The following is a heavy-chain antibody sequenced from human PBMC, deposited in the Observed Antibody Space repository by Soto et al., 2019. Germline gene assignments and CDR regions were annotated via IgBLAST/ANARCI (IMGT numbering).Heavy chain of an antibody. Sequence: EVQMLESGGGLVQPGGSLRLSCVASGYTFSRCAMSWVRQAPGKGLEWVSAIDESGGTTFYADSVQGRFTISRDNSKNTLYLQMNSLSAEDTAIYYCAKESYNRRTDFDNWGQGTLVTVSS. CDR1: GYTFSRCA. V-gene: IGHV3-23*01. CDR3: AKESYNRRTDFDN. J-gene: IGHJ4*02. D-gene: IGHD3-10*01. CDR2: IDESGGTT.